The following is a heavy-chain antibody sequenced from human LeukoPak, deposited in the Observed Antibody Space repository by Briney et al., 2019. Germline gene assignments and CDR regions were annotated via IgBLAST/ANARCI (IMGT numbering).Heavy chain of an antibody. CDR3: AKSRSGSANWALQIFDN. D-gene: IGHD1-1*01. J-gene: IGHJ4*02. Sequence: GGSLRLSCAASGFTFSSYAMSWVRQAPGKGLEWVSAISGSGGSTYYADSVKGRFTISKDNSKNTLYLQMNSLRAEDTAVYYCAKSRSGSANWALQIFDNWGQGTLVTVSS. CDR1: GFTFSSYA. CDR2: ISGSGGST. V-gene: IGHV3-23*01.